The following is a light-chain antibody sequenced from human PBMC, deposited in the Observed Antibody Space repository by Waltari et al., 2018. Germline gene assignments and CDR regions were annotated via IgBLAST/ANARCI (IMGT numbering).Light chain of an antibody. J-gene: IGLJ3*02. CDR2: DVP. CDR1: SSDVGAYDY. Sequence: QSALTQPASVSGSPGQSITISCTGTSSDVGAYDYVSCSQQHPGKVPKLMIYDVPYRPSGISSRFSGSKSGITAFLTISGLQAEDEADYYCSSHTSSRTRVFGGGTELTVL. CDR3: SSHTSSRTRV. V-gene: IGLV2-14*03.